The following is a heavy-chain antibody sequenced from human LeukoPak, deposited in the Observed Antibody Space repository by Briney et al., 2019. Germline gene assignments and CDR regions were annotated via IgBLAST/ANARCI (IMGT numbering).Heavy chain of an antibody. CDR1: GYSFSRYW. V-gene: IGHV5-51*01. D-gene: IGHD2-8*02. CDR2: IYPGDSDD. CDR3: ARHPKYSTGSTWLDP. J-gene: IGHJ5*02. Sequence: GESLKISCKGTGYSFSRYWIAWVRQMPGKGLGWIGIIYPGDSDDRYSPSFQGQVTISADKSIDTAYLQWNSLKASDTAMYYCARHPKYSTGSTWLDPWGQGTLVTVSS.